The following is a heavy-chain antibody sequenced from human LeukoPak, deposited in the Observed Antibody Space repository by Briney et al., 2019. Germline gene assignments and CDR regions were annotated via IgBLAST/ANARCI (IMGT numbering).Heavy chain of an antibody. CDR3: ARGPASGSNFAWFDP. CDR1: GGSLSHYY. CDR2: INHSGST. J-gene: IGHJ5*02. Sequence: SETLSLTCAVYGGSLSHYYWSWIRQPPGKGLEWIGEINHSGSTNYNPSLKSRVTISVDMSKNQFSPELTSVTAADTAVYYCARGPASGSNFAWFDPWGQGTLVTVSS. D-gene: IGHD3-10*01. V-gene: IGHV4-34*01.